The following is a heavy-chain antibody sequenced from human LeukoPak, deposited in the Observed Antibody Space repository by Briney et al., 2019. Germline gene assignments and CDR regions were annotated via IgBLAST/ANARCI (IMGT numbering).Heavy chain of an antibody. CDR2: ISFDGRNK. Sequence: PGRSLRLSCAPSGFTFSDYSMHWVRQAPGKGLGWVSVISFDGRNKFYADSVKGRFTISRDASKNTLYLRMNSLRTEDTAVYYCVRDPERFLPTTMWSYFDRWGRGTLVTVSS. J-gene: IGHJ4*02. CDR1: GFTFSDYS. CDR3: VRDPERFLPTTMWSYFDR. D-gene: IGHD2-2*01. V-gene: IGHV3-30*04.